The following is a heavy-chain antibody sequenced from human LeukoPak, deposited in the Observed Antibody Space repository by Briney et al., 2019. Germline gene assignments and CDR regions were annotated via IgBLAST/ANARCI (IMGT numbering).Heavy chain of an antibody. CDR3: ARDPTDPMTTVATKGLDI. CDR1: GYTITDSF. CDR2: INPNNGAT. V-gene: IGHV1-2*02. J-gene: IGHJ3*02. Sequence: ASVKVSCKASGYTITDSFMHWVRQAPGQGLEWVGWINPNNGATNYAQNFQDRVTMTRDTSINTAYMELSSLRSDDTAVYYCARDPTDPMTTVATKGLDIWGQGTMVTVSS. D-gene: IGHD4-17*01.